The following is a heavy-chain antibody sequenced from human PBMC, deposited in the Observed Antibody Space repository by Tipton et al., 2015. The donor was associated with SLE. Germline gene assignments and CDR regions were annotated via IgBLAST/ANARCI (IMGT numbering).Heavy chain of an antibody. CDR2: IYYSGST. D-gene: IGHD7-27*01. CDR1: GVSLSSYY. V-gene: IGHV4-59*01. CDR3: AVWGRGYYFDY. Sequence: LRLSCTVSGVSLSSYYWSWIRQPPGKGLEWIGYIYYSGSTNYNPSLKSRVTISVDTSKNQFSLKLSSETAADTAVDYCAVWGRGYYFDYWGQGTLVTVSS. J-gene: IGHJ4*02.